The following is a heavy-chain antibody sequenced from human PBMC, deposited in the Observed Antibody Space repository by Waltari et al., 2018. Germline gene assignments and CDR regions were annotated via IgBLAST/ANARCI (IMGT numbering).Heavy chain of an antibody. D-gene: IGHD1-26*01. J-gene: IGHJ4*02. CDR3: ARDWEGDRPNFDY. V-gene: IGHV3-7*04. Sequence: EVQLVESGGGLVQPGGSLRLSCVASGFTFNTFWMSWVRQAPGKGLEWVTDIKQDGSDIYYADSVKGRFTVSRDNAKNSLYLQMNSLRVEDTAVYYCARDWEGDRPNFDYWGQGTLVTVSS. CDR1: GFTFNTFW. CDR2: IKQDGSDI.